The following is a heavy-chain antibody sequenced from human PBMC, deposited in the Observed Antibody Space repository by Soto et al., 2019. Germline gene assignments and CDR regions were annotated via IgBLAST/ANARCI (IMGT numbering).Heavy chain of an antibody. J-gene: IGHJ4*02. CDR2: LGAARDP. D-gene: IGHD3-10*01. Sequence: EVQLVESGGGSVQPGESLRLSCAASGFSFRDYDMHWVRQRKGKGLEWVSALGAARDPYYVGSVKGRFTIFRDNAKSTLYLQMNSLRPEDTAVYYCTRETFGARDYWGQGTLVTVSS. CDR3: TRETFGARDY. V-gene: IGHV3-13*05. CDR1: GFSFRDYD.